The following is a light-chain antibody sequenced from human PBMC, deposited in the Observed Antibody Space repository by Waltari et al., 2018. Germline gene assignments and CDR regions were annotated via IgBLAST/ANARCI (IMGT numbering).Light chain of an antibody. CDR1: QAISSSY. CDR3: QQYGSSPPAYT. CDR2: GAS. V-gene: IGKV3-20*01. J-gene: IGKJ2*01. Sequence: EIVLMQSPGTLSLSPGERATLSCRASQAISSSYLAWYQQKPGQAPRLLIYGASSRATGIPDRFSGSGSGTDFTLTISRLAPEDFAVYYCQQYGSSPPAYTFGQGTKLEIK.